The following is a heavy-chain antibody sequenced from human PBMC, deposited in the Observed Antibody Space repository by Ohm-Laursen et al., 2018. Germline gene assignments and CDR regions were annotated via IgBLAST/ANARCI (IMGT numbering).Heavy chain of an antibody. Sequence: SLRLSCAASGFTFDDYAMHWVRQAPGKGLEWVSGISWNSGSIGYADSVKGRFTISRDNAKNSLYLQMNSLRAEDTALYYCAKDSCSGGSCYSWFGPWGQGTLVTVSS. CDR1: GFTFDDYA. J-gene: IGHJ5*02. D-gene: IGHD2-15*01. V-gene: IGHV3-9*01. CDR3: AKDSCSGGSCYSWFGP. CDR2: ISWNSGSI.